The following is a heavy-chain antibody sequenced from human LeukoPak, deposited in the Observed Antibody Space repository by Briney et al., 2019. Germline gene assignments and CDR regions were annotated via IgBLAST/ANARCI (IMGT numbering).Heavy chain of an antibody. V-gene: IGHV3-74*01. D-gene: IGHD2-2*01. CDR2: INTDGSTT. Sequence: PGGSLRLSCAASGFTFSSYRMHWVRQVPGEGLVRVAKINTDGSTTGHADSVKGRFTISRDNVKSTLYLQMNSLRVEDTAVYYCARGTYAFDIWGQGTMVTVSS. J-gene: IGHJ3*02. CDR3: ARGTYAFDI. CDR1: GFTFSSYR.